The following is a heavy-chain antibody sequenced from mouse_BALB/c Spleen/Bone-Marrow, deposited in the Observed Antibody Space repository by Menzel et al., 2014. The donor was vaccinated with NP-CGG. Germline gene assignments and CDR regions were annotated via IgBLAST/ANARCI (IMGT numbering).Heavy chain of an antibody. CDR1: GYTFTSYV. J-gene: IGHJ2*02. Sequence: EVQLRQSGTEQVKPGASVKMSCKTSGYTFTSYVMHWVQQKHGQGLEWIGYINPYNDGTKYNEKFKGKVTLTSDKSSSTAYLQLSSLTNEDTAVYYCARRGKITDAIGYWGQGTSLTVSS. D-gene: IGHD2-14*01. V-gene: IGHV1-14*01. CDR2: INPYNDGT. CDR3: ARRGKITDAIGY.